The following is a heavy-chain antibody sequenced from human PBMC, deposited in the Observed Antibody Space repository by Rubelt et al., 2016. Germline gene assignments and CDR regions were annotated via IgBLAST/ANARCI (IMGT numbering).Heavy chain of an antibody. CDR2: ISSSSSTI. J-gene: IGHJ4*02. V-gene: IGHV3-48*04. CDR3: ARNSGSESPLFDY. Sequence: QAPGKGLEWVSYISSSSSTIYYADSVKGRFTISRDNAKNSLYLQMNSLRAEDTAVYYCARNSGSESPLFDYWGQGTLVTVSS. D-gene: IGHD3-10*01.